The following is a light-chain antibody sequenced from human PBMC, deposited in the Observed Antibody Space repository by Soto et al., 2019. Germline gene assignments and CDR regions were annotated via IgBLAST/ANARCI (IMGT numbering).Light chain of an antibody. CDR1: SSNIGTNYD. Sequence: QSVLTQPPSGSGDPGQRVTISCTGSSSNIGTNYDVHWYQQLPGTAPILLVYGNNRPSGVPDRFSASKSGTSASLVITGLQAEDEADYYCQSYDISLSGSWVFGGGTKLTVL. CDR3: QSYDISLSGSWV. CDR2: GN. J-gene: IGLJ3*02. V-gene: IGLV1-40*01.